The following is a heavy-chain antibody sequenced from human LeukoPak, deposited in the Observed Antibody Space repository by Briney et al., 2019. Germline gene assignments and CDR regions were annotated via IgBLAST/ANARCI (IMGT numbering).Heavy chain of an antibody. CDR3: ARGNRRVTDAFDI. J-gene: IGHJ3*02. CDR2: INPSGGST. D-gene: IGHD5-18*01. CDR1: GYTFTSYY. Sequence: GASVKVSCKASGYTFTSYYMHWVRQAPGQGLEWMGIINPSGGSTSYAQKFQGRVTLTRDMSTSTVYMELSSLRSEDTAVYYCARGNRRVTDAFDIWGQGTMVTVSS. V-gene: IGHV1-46*01.